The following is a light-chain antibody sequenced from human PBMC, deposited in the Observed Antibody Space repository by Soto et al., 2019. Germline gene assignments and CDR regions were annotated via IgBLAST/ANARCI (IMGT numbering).Light chain of an antibody. J-gene: IGLJ1*01. Sequence: QSALTQPASVSGSPGQSITISCTGTRSDVGGYNYVSWYQQHPGKAPKLMIYEVSNRPSGVSNRFSGSKSGNTSSLTIYGLQAEDEADYYCSSYTSSSTPHVFGTGPNLTVL. V-gene: IGLV2-14*01. CDR2: EVS. CDR1: RSDVGGYNY. CDR3: SSYTSSSTPHV.